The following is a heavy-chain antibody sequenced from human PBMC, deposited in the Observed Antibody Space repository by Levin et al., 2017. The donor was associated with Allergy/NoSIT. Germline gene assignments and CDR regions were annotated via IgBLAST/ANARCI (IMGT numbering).Heavy chain of an antibody. V-gene: IGHV1-8*01. CDR3: ARGLLMNSSSAPYYYYYGMDV. CDR2: MNPNSGNT. CDR1: GYTFTSYD. J-gene: IGHJ6*02. D-gene: IGHD6-6*01. Sequence: GESLKISCKASGYTFTSYDINWVRQATGQGLEWMGWMNPNSGNTGYAQKFQGRVTMTRNTSISTAYMELSSLRSEDTAVYYCARGLLMNSSSAPYYYYYGMDVWGQGTTVTVSS.